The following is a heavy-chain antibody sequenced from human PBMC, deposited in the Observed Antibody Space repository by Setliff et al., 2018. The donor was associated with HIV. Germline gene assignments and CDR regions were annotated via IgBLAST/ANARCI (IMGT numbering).Heavy chain of an antibody. V-gene: IGHV1-8*02. J-gene: IGHJ4*02. CDR3: ATDDYNGDSFDN. D-gene: IGHD4-4*01. CDR1: GYTFTSYD. CDR2: MNPNSGNT. Sequence: ASVKVSCKASGYTFTSYDINWVRQATGQGLEWMGWMNPNSGNTGYAQKFQGRLTMTRNTSISTAYMEVSSLRSEDTAVYYCATDDYNGDSFDNWGQGTLVTVSS.